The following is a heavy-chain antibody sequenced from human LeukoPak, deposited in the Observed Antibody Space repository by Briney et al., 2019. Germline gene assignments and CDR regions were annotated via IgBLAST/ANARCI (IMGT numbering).Heavy chain of an antibody. Sequence: ASVKVSCKVSGYTLTELSMHWVRQAPGKGLEWMGGFDPEDGETIYAQKFQGRVTMTEDTSTDTAYMELSSLRSEDTAVHYCATYGIYCSSTSCPYYFDYWGQGTLVTVSS. J-gene: IGHJ4*02. CDR1: GYTLTELS. V-gene: IGHV1-24*01. D-gene: IGHD2-2*01. CDR3: ATYGIYCSSTSCPYYFDY. CDR2: FDPEDGET.